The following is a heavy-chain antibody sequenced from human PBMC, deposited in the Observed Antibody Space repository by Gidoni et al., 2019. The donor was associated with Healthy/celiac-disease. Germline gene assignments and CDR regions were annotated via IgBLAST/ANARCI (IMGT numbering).Heavy chain of an antibody. Sequence: KGLEWIGSIYYSGSTYYNPSLKSRVTISVDTSKNQFSLKLSSVTAADTAVYYCASGGGSGSYPTLDYRGQGTLVTVSS. V-gene: IGHV4-39*01. J-gene: IGHJ4*02. CDR3: ASGGGSGSYPTLDY. CDR2: IYYSGST. D-gene: IGHD3-10*01.